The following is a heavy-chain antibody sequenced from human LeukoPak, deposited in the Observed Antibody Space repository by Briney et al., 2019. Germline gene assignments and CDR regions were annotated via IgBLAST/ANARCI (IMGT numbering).Heavy chain of an antibody. Sequence: GGSLRLSCAASGFTFSSYAMGWVRQAPGKGLEWVSFITSASTTIYYADSVKGRFTISRDNAKKSVYLQMNSLRGEDTAVYYCASSLSSGWGPVDDYWGQRIVVPVSS. CDR3: ASSLSSGWGPVDDY. D-gene: IGHD6-19*01. V-gene: IGHV3-48*01. CDR2: ITSASTTI. CDR1: GFTFSSYA. J-gene: IGHJ4*02.